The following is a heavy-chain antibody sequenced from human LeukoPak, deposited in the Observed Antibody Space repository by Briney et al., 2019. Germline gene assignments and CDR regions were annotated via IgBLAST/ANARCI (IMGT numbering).Heavy chain of an antibody. V-gene: IGHV1-46*01. CDR2: INPSGGST. D-gene: IGHD1-26*01. J-gene: IGHJ3*02. CDR1: GYTFTSYY. Sequence: ASVKVSCKASGYTFTSYYMHWVRQAPGQGLEWMGIINPSGGSTSYAQKFQGRVTMTRDMSTSTVYMELSSLRSEDTAVYYCARVRGGSGRSYAADAFDIWGQGTMVTVSS. CDR3: ARVRGGSGRSYAADAFDI.